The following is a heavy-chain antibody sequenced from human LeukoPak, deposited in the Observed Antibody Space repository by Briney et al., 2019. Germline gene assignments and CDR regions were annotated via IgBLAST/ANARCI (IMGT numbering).Heavy chain of an antibody. Sequence: GGSLRLSCAASGFTFSSYAMHWVRQAPGKGLGWVAVISYDGSNKYYADSVKGRFTISRDNSKNTLYLQMNSLRAEDTAVYYCARDGSYGNGFDYWGQGTLVTVSS. CDR3: ARDGSYGNGFDY. J-gene: IGHJ4*02. CDR1: GFTFSSYA. CDR2: ISYDGSNK. D-gene: IGHD1-26*01. V-gene: IGHV3-30*04.